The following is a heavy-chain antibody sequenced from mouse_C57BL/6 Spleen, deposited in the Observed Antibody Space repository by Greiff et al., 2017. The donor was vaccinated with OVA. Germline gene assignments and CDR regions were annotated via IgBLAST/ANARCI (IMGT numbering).Heavy chain of an antibody. CDR3: GRRYSNHWYFDV. CDR1: GYTFTSYN. V-gene: IGHV1-12*01. CDR2: IYPGNGDT. Sequence: QVQLQQSGAELVRPGASVKMSCKASGYTFTSYNMRWVKQTPRQGLEWIGAIYPGNGDTSYNQKFKGKATLTVDKSSSTAYMQLSSLTSEDSAVYCAGRRYSNHWYFDVWGTGTTVTVSS. J-gene: IGHJ1*03. D-gene: IGHD2-5*01.